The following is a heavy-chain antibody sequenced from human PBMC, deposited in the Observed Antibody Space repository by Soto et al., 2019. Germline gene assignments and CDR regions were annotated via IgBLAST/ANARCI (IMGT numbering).Heavy chain of an antibody. CDR3: VRDGTKTLRDWFDP. V-gene: IGHV4-4*07. D-gene: IGHD1-1*01. CDR1: GASISGFY. J-gene: IGHJ5*02. Sequence: SETLSLTCTVSGASISGFYWSWIRKSAGKGLEWIGRIYATGTTDYNPSLKSRVMMSVDTSKKQFSLKLRSVTAADTAVYYCVRDGTKTLRDWFDPWGQGISVTSPQ. CDR2: IYATGTT.